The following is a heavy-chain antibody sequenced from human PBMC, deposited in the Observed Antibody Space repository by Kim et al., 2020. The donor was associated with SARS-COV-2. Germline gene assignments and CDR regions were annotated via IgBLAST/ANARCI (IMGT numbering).Heavy chain of an antibody. Sequence: SETLSLTCTVSGGSISSYYWSWIRQPPGKGLEWIGYIYYSGSTNYNPSLKSRVTISVDTSKNQFSLKLSSVTAADTAVYYCARETSITIFGVVTHASYFDYWAREPWSPSPQ. V-gene: IGHV4-59*01. CDR2: IYYSGST. J-gene: IGHJ4*02. CDR3: ARETSITIFGVVTHASYFDY. CDR1: GGSISSYY. D-gene: IGHD3-3*01.